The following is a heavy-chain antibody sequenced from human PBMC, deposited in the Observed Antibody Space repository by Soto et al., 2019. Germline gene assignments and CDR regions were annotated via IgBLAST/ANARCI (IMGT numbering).Heavy chain of an antibody. CDR2: ILPSGGGT. CDR1: GYTFNTYY. D-gene: IGHD2-21*02. J-gene: IGHJ4*02. V-gene: IGHV1-46*02. Sequence: QVQLVQSGAEVKKPGASVKVSCKPSGYTFNTYYLHWVRQAPGQALEWMGVILPSGGGTTYAQKFLGRVTVTRDTSTSTVFMELSSLRSDDTAVYYCARGGHIAVVTASFDYWGQGTLVTVSS. CDR3: ARGGHIAVVTASFDY.